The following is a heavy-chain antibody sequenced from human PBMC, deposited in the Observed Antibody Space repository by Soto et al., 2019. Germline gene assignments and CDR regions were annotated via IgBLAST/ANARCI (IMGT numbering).Heavy chain of an antibody. CDR1: GLTFSDYY. CDR3: TRVSPPLDY. CDR2: IITSGSTI. J-gene: IGHJ4*02. V-gene: IGHV3-11*01. Sequence: QVELVESGGGLVKPGGSLRLSCAASGLTFSDYYMSWIRQATGKGLEWVSKIITSGSTINHADSLKGRFTISRDNAKNSLFLQMNSLRAEDTAVYYCTRVSPPLDYWGQGTLVTVSS.